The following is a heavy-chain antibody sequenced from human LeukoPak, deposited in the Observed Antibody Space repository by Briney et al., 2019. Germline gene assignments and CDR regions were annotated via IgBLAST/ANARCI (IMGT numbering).Heavy chain of an antibody. J-gene: IGHJ6*02. Sequence: GASVKVSCKASGYTFTGYYIHWVRQAPGQGLEWMGWINPNSGGTNYAQKFQGRVTMTRDTSISTAYMELSRLRSDDTAVYYCARDLYYYYGMDVWGQGTTVTVSS. CDR3: ARDLYYYYGMDV. CDR2: INPNSGGT. V-gene: IGHV1-2*02. CDR1: GYTFTGYY.